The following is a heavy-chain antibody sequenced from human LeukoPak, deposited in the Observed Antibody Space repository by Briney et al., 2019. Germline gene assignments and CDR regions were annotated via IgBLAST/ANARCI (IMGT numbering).Heavy chain of an antibody. CDR3: ARGRIAAAGTNYFDY. CDR2: IFYSGST. Sequence: SETLSLTCTVSGGSISSDSYYWGWIRQPPGKGLEWIGSIFYSGSTYYNPSLKSRVTVSVDTSKNQFSLKLNSVTAADTAVYYCARGRIAAAGTNYFDYWGQGTLVTVSS. J-gene: IGHJ4*02. D-gene: IGHD6-13*01. V-gene: IGHV4-39*07. CDR1: GGSISSDSYY.